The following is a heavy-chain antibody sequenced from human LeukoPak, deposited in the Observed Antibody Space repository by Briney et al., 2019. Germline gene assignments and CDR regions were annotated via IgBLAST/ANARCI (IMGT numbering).Heavy chain of an antibody. D-gene: IGHD1-14*01. Sequence: PGGSLRLSCVASGFSFSSYSTNWVRQAPGKGLEWVSYISSSSSTRYYADSVKGRFTVSRDNAKNSVYLQMNSLRAEDTAVYYRARVRQSPQNQLYYYYMDVWGKGTTVTVSS. V-gene: IGHV3-48*04. CDR3: ARVRQSPQNQLYYYYMDV. CDR2: ISSSSSTR. CDR1: GFSFSSYS. J-gene: IGHJ6*03.